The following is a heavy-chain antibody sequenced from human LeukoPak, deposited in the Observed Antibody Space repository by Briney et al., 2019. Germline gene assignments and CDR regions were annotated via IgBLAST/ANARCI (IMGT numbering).Heavy chain of an antibody. D-gene: IGHD4-17*01. CDR2: ISYDGSNK. CDR3: AKIRATVTTAGGYYYYYGMDV. Sequence: PGRSLRLSCAASGFTFSSYGMHWVRQAPGKGLEWVAVISYDGSNKYYADSVKGRFTISRDNSKNTLYLQMNSLRAEDTAVYYCAKIRATVTTAGGYYYYYGMDVWGQGTRSPSP. CDR1: GFTFSSYG. J-gene: IGHJ6*02. V-gene: IGHV3-30*18.